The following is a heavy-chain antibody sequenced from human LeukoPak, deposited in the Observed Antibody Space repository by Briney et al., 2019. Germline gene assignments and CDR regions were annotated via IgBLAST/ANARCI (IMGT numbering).Heavy chain of an antibody. CDR3: ASDGRRSGSYSNYFDY. D-gene: IGHD3-10*01. Sequence: GGSLRLSCAASGFTFSTSGMHWVRQAPGKGLEWVAFIRYDGGNTYYADSVKGRFTISRDNSKNTVFLQMNSPRAEDAALYYCASDGRRSGSYSNYFDYWGQGTLVTVSS. V-gene: IGHV3-30*02. J-gene: IGHJ4*02. CDR1: GFTFSTSG. CDR2: IRYDGGNT.